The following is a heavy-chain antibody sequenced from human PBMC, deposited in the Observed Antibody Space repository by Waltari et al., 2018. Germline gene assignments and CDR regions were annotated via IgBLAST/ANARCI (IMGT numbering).Heavy chain of an antibody. J-gene: IGHJ5*02. CDR3: ARGAAPGKGAHWFDP. V-gene: IGHV1-8*01. CDR2: MNPNSGNT. CDR1: GYTSTNYD. D-gene: IGHD6-13*01. Sequence: QVQLVQSGAEVKKPGASVKVSCKTYGYTSTNYDLHWVRQATGQGIEWMGWMNPNSGNTGFAQKFQDRLIMTANTAITTAYMELTGLTSDDTAVYYCARGAAPGKGAHWFDPWGQGTLVIVSS.